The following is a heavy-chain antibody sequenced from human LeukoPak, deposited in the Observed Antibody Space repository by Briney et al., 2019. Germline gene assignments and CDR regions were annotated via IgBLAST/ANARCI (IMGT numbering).Heavy chain of an antibody. V-gene: IGHV4-4*02. J-gene: IGHJ4*02. Sequence: PSETLSLTCGVSGGSISDTNWWAWFRQPPGKGLEWIGEVNLQGSTNYNPSLKSRVAISVDKSENHISLKLTSVTAADTAVYYCAREGGPYRPLDYSGQGTLVTVAS. CDR3: AREGGPYRPLDY. CDR2: VNLQGST. CDR1: GGSISDTNW.